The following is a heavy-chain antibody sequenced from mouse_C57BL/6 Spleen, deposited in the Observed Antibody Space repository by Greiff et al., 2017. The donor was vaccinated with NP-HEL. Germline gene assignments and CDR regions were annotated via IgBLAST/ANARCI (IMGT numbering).Heavy chain of an antibody. D-gene: IGHD2-5*01. CDR2: IYPGDGDT. V-gene: IGHV1-82*01. Sequence: VKLVESGPELVKPGASVKISCKASGYAFSSSWMNWVKQRPGKGLEWIGRIYPGDGDTNYNGKFKGKATLTADKSSSTAYMQLSSLTSEDSAVYFCARGYSNPYYAMDYWGQGTSVTVSS. J-gene: IGHJ4*01. CDR3: ARGYSNPYYAMDY. CDR1: GYAFSSSW.